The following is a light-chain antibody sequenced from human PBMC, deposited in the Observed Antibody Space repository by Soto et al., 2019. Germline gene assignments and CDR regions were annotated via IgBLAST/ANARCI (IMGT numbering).Light chain of an antibody. V-gene: IGLV2-14*01. J-gene: IGLJ1*01. CDR1: GRDIGAYNY. CDR2: GVK. CDR3: SSYTTSCFYV. Sequence: QSVLTQPASVSGSPGQSITISCTGSGRDIGAYNYVSWYQQHPGKAPKLIIYGVKNRPSGVSNRFSASKSAFTASLTISGLQAEDEADYYCSSYTTSCFYVFGPGTKVTVL.